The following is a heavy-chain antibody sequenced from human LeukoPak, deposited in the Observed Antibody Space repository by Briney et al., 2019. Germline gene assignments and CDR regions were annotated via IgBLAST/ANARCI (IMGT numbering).Heavy chain of an antibody. CDR3: AREKFADGYFQY. CDR1: GFTVSDS. J-gene: IGHJ1*01. V-gene: IGHV3-21*01. D-gene: IGHD3-10*01. Sequence: PGGSLRLSCAASGFTVSDSMNWVRQAPGKGLEWVSSINSNSNYIYYADSVKGRFTISRDNAKDSLYLQMNSLRAEDTAVYYCAREKFADGYFQYWGQGTLVTVSS. CDR2: INSNSNYI.